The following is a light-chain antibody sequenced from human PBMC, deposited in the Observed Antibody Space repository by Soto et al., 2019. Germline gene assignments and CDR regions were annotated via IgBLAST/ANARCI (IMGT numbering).Light chain of an antibody. CDR2: AAS. J-gene: IGKJ3*01. CDR1: QSISNY. V-gene: IGKV1-39*01. Sequence: DIQMTQSPSSLSASVGDSVTITCRASQSISNYLNWYQQKPGNAPKLLVYAASSLQSGVPSRFSGSVSGTDFPLTISSLQPEDFATYYLQQIYSTPFTFGPGTKVDI. CDR3: QQIYSTPFT.